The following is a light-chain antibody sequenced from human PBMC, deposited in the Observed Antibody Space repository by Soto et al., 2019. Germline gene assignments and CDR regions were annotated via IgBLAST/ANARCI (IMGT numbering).Light chain of an antibody. CDR1: QSLLHSNGYNY. Sequence: IVMTQSPLSLAVTPGEPASISCRSSQSLLHSNGYNYVDWYLQKPGQSPQILIYLGSNRASGVPDRFSGSGSGTDFTLKISRVESDDVGVYYCMQALQTRTFGQGTKVEIK. CDR2: LGS. V-gene: IGKV2-28*01. CDR3: MQALQTRT. J-gene: IGKJ1*01.